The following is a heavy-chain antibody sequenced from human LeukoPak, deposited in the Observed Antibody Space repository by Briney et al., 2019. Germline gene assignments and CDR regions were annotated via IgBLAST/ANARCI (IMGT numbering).Heavy chain of an antibody. V-gene: IGHV3-30*02. D-gene: IGHD4/OR15-4a*01. Sequence: PGGSLRLSCAASGFTFSSYGMHWVRQAPGKGLEWVAFIRYDGSNKYYADSVKGRFTISRDNSKNTLYLQMNSLRAEDTAVYFCAKIDTFDYDTSGRHWLDSRGQGTLVTVSS. CDR3: AKIDTFDYDTSGRHWLDS. CDR1: GFTFSSYG. CDR2: IRYDGSNK. J-gene: IGHJ5*01.